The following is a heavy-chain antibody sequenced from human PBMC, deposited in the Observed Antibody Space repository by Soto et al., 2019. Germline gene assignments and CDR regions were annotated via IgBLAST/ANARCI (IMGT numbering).Heavy chain of an antibody. V-gene: IGHV4-34*01. CDR2: INHSGST. D-gene: IGHD6-13*01. Sequence: SETLSLTCAVYGGSFSGYYWSWIRQPPGKGLEWIGEINHSGSTNYNPSLKSRVTISVDTSKNQFSLTLSSVTAADTAVYYCARGGLIAAAATPQGNSNYYFDYWGQGTLVTVSS. CDR1: GGSFSGYY. CDR3: ARGGLIAAAATPQGNSNYYFDY. J-gene: IGHJ4*02.